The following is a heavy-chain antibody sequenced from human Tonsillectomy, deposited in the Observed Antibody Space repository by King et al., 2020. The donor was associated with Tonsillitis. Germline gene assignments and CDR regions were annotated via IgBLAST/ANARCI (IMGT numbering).Heavy chain of an antibody. CDR3: AHRQEKEDYDIFTFDY. CDR2: IYWNHDK. D-gene: IGHD3-9*01. V-gene: IGHV2-5*01. Sequence: TLKESGPTLVKPPQTLTLTCTFSGFSVTTSGVGVGWIRQPPGKALEWLALIYWNHDKRYSPSLKSRLTITKDTSKNQVVLTMTNMDPVDTATYFCAHRQEKEDYDIFTFDYWGQGTLVTVSS. J-gene: IGHJ4*02. CDR1: GFSVTTSGVG.